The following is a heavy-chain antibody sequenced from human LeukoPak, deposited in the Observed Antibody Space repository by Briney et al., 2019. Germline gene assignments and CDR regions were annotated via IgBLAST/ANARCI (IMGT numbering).Heavy chain of an antibody. CDR3: ARGAPRNYDFWSGPFDY. CDR1: GFTFSNYA. J-gene: IGHJ4*02. D-gene: IGHD3-3*01. CDR2: ISYDGSNK. V-gene: IGHV3-30-3*01. Sequence: PGGSLRLSCAASGFTFSNYAMHWVRQAPGKGLEWVALISYDGSNKFYADSVKGRFTISRDNPKNTLYLQMNSLRGEDTAVYYCARGAPRNYDFWSGPFDYWGQGSLVTVSS.